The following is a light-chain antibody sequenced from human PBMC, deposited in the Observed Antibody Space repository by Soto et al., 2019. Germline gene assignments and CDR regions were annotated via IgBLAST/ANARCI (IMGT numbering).Light chain of an antibody. Sequence: SYELTQPPSVSVAPGQTARITWGGNNIGSKSVHWSQQKPAQSPVLVGYDDSDRPSGIPERFSGSNSGNTATLTISRVEAGDEADYYCQVWDSSSDYYVFGTGTKLTVL. CDR2: DDS. CDR3: QVWDSSSDYYV. V-gene: IGLV3-21*02. J-gene: IGLJ1*01. CDR1: NIGSKS.